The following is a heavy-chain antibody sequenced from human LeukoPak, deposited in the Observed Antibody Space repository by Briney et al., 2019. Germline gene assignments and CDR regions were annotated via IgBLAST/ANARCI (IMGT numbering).Heavy chain of an antibody. Sequence: PSETLSPTCTVSDGSIGSHYWSWIRQPPGEGLEWIGYIYYSGTTSYNPSLKSRVTISVDTSKNQFSLKLSSVTAADTAVYYCARDYYDSRGEAFDIWGLGTMVTVSS. J-gene: IGHJ3*02. CDR2: IYYSGTT. V-gene: IGHV4-59*11. CDR1: DGSIGSHY. CDR3: ARDYYDSRGEAFDI. D-gene: IGHD3-22*01.